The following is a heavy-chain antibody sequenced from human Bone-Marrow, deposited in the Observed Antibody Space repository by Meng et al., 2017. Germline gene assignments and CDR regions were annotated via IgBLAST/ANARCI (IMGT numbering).Heavy chain of an antibody. D-gene: IGHD6-19*01. CDR3: ARSGGVAVAGIFLGFDP. J-gene: IGHJ5*02. CDR2: IYTSGST. Sequence: VPLQESGPGLVYPSETLYITCLVSGVSISSYYWGWIRRPAGKGLEWIGRIYTSGSTNYNPSLKSRVTMSLVTTKNQFSLKLSSVTAADTAVYYCARSGGVAVAGIFLGFDPWGQGTLVTVSS. V-gene: IGHV4-4*07. CDR1: GVSISSYY.